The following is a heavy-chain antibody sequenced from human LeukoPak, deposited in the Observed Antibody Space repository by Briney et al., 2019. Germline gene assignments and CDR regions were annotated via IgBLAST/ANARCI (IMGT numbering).Heavy chain of an antibody. J-gene: IGHJ6*04. D-gene: IGHD3-10*02. CDR1: GFTFSNYG. V-gene: IGHV3-30*18. CDR3: AELGITMIGGV. Sequence: GGSLRLSCAASGFTFSNYGMHWVRQAPGKGLEWVSFISYDGSNKYYADSVKGRFTISRDNAKNSLYLQMNSLRAEDTAVYYCAELGITMIGGVWGKGTTVTISS. CDR2: ISYDGSNK.